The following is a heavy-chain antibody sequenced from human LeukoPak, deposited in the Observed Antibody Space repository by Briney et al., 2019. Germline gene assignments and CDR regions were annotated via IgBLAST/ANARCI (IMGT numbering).Heavy chain of an antibody. Sequence: PSETLSLTCTVSGDSISGSSYFWAWIRQPPGKGLEWIGSTSYSGSTYYNPSLKSRVTISVDTSKNQISLKLSSVSAADTAVYYCARRTAGGATFFWGQGTLVTVSA. CDR1: GDSISGSSYF. J-gene: IGHJ4*02. D-gene: IGHD1-26*01. CDR3: ARRTAGGATFF. V-gene: IGHV4-39*01. CDR2: TSYSGST.